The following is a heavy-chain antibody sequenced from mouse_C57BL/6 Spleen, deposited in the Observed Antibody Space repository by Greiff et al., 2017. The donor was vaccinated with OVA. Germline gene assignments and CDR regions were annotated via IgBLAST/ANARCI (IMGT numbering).Heavy chain of an antibody. J-gene: IGHJ2*01. CDR2: IDPETGGT. V-gene: IGHV1-15*01. CDR1: GYTFTDYE. CDR3: TRYDYYGSSYVSLDY. D-gene: IGHD1-1*01. Sequence: QVQLQQSGPELVKPGASVTLSCKASGYTFTDYEMHWVKQTPVHGLEWIGAIDPETGGTAYNQKFKGKAILTADKSSSTAYMELRSLTSEDSAVYYCTRYDYYGSSYVSLDYWGQGTTRTVSS.